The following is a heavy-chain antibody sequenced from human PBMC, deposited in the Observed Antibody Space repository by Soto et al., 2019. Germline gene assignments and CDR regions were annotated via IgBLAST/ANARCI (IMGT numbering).Heavy chain of an antibody. Sequence: SLRLSCETSGFSFSSYVLHWVRQAPGRGLEWVAVLSYYERDKYYADSVKGRFTISRDNSKNTLYLQMNSLRTEDTAVYYCAREGSGDAYSAGGAMDCWGKGNMVTVSS. CDR2: LSYYERDK. J-gene: IGHJ4*02. D-gene: IGHD4-4*01. CDR3: AREGSGDAYSAGGAMDC. V-gene: IGHV3-30*04. CDR1: GFSFSSYV.